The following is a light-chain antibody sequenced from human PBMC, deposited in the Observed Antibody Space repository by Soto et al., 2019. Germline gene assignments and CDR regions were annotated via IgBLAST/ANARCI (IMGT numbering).Light chain of an antibody. Sequence: DILMTQSPPTLSSSVGDRVTITCRASQSVSIRLAWYQQKPGKAPTLLIFDASTMESGVPSRFSGSGSGTEFTLTISSLQPDDFAMYYCHQYKSSSPFTFGPGTQVDIK. CDR2: DAS. V-gene: IGKV1-5*01. CDR1: QSVSIR. CDR3: HQYKSSSPFT. J-gene: IGKJ3*01.